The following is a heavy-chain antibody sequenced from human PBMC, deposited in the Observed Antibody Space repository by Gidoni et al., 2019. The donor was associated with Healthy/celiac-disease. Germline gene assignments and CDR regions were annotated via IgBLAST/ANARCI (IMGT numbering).Heavy chain of an antibody. V-gene: IGHV3-33*01. CDR1: GFTFSSYG. CDR2: IWYDGSNK. J-gene: IGHJ6*02. CDR3: ARDPRWELPMVGMDV. D-gene: IGHD1-26*01. Sequence: QVQLVESGGGVVQPGRSLRLSCAASGFTFSSYGMHWVRQAPGKGLEWVAVIWYDGSNKYYADSVKGQFTISRDNSKNTLYLQMNSLRAEDTAVYCFARDPRWELPMVGMDVWGQGTTVTVSS.